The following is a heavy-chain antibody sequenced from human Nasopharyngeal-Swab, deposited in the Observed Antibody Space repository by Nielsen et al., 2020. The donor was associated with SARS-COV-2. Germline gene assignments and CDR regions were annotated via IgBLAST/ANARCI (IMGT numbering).Heavy chain of an antibody. CDR2: IDPTDSNI. D-gene: IGHD6-13*01. CDR3: ARQYSSSWYGGRRYFDF. V-gene: IGHV5-10-1*01. Sequence: VRQMPGKGLEWMGRIDPTDSNINYSPSFQGHVTISADKSISTAYLHWSSLKASDTAMYYCARQYSSSWYGGRRYFDFWGQGTLVTVSS. J-gene: IGHJ4*02.